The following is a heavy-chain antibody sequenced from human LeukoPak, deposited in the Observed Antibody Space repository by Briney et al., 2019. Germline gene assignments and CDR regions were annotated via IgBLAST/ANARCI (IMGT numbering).Heavy chain of an antibody. CDR2: VSHRGRT. J-gene: IGHJ5*02. CDR1: GGSLSGYY. D-gene: IGHD3-22*01. CDR3: ARLGTGYDSSGYSIGWFDP. Sequence: PSETLSLTCAVYGGSLSGYYWSWIRQSPGKGLEWIGEVSHRGRTNYNASLKSRVTISVDTSKNQFSLRLSSVTAADTAVYYCARLGTGYDSSGYSIGWFDPWGQGTLVTVSS. V-gene: IGHV4-34*01.